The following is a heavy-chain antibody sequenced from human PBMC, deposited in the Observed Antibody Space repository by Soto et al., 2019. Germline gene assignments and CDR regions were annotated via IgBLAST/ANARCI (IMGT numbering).Heavy chain of an antibody. CDR1: GFTFSSYV. J-gene: IGHJ4*02. CDR2: ISDSGDSR. D-gene: IGHD4-17*01. CDR3: ATYGVPDY. V-gene: IGHV3-23*01. Sequence: EVQLLESGGGLVQPGGSLRLSCAASGFTFSSYVVSWVRQAPGKGLEWVSSISDSGDSRYYTDSVKGRFTISRDNSKNTLYLQMNSLRPEDTAVYYCATYGVPDYWGQGTLVTVSS.